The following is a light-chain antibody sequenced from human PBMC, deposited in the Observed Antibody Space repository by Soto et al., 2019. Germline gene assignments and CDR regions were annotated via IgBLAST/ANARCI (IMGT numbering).Light chain of an antibody. J-gene: IGKJ1*01. CDR1: QSISSY. CDR2: AAS. V-gene: IGKV1-39*01. CDR3: QQSSSTPWT. Sequence: DIQMTQSPSSLSASVGDRVTITCRASQSISSYLNWYQQKPGKAPKLLIYAASSLQSGVPSRFSGSGSGTDFTLTISSLQPEDFATYYCQQSSSTPWTFGHGTKVDIK.